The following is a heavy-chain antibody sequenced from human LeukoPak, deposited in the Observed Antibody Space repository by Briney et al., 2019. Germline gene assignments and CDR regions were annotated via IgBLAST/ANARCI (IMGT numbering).Heavy chain of an antibody. CDR1: GGSISGNH. CDR3: ARDQRTVGYYGMDV. D-gene: IGHD1-26*01. V-gene: IGHV4-59*01. J-gene: IGHJ6*02. Sequence: SETLSLTCTVSGGSISGNHWSWVRRPPGKGLEWIGYIYYSGSTNYNPSLKSRVTISVDTSKNQYSLKLRSVTAADTAVYYCARDQRTVGYYGMDVWGRGTTVTVSS. CDR2: IYYSGST.